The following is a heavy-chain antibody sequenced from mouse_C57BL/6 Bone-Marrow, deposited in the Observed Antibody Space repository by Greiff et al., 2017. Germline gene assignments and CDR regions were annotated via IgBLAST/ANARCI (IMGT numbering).Heavy chain of an antibody. J-gene: IGHJ2*01. Sequence: EVKVVESGGDLVKPGGSLKLSCAASGFTFSSYGMSWVRQTPDKRLEWVATISSGGSYIYYPDSVKGRFTISRDNAKNTLYLQMSSLKSEDTAMYYCARRFYFDYWGQGTTLTVSS. CDR2: ISSGGSYI. V-gene: IGHV5-6*02. CDR3: ARRFYFDY. CDR1: GFTFSSYG.